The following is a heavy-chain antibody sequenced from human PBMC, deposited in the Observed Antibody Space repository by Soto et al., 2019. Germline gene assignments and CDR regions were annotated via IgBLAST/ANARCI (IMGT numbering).Heavy chain of an antibody. J-gene: IGHJ3*02. CDR2: ISAYNGNT. V-gene: IGHV1-18*01. Sequence: QVQLVQSGAEVKKPGASVKVSCKASGYTFTSYGISWVRQAPGQGLEWMGWISAYNGNTNYAQKLQGRVTMTTDTSTSTAYMELGSLRSDDTAVYYCARYRITIFGVVIIDDDAFDIWGQGTMVTVSS. CDR1: GYTFTSYG. D-gene: IGHD3-3*01. CDR3: ARYRITIFGVVIIDDDAFDI.